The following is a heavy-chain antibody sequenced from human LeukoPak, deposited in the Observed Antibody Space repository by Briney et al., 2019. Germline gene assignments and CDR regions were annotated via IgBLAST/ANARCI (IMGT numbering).Heavy chain of an antibody. D-gene: IGHD3-10*01. CDR3: ARGSGTYFRTYFDP. CDR2: IYYSGST. CDR1: GGSISSHY. V-gene: IGHV4-59*08. Sequence: SETLSLTCTVSGGSISSHYWSWIRQPPGKGLEWIGYIYYSGSTSYNPSLKSRVTISVDTSKNQFSLNLSSLTAADTAIYYCARGSGTYFRTYFDPWGQGTLVTVSS. J-gene: IGHJ5*02.